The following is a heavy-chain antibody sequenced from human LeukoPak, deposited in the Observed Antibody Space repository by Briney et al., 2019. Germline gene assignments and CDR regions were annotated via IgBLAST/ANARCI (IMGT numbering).Heavy chain of an antibody. D-gene: IGHD3-22*01. J-gene: IGHJ6*04. CDR1: GFTFSSNS. CDR3: ARTYYYDSSGYPMDV. CDR2: ISSSSSTI. V-gene: IGHV3-48*01. Sequence: GGSLRLSCAASGFTFSSNSMNWVRQAPGKGLEWVSYISSSSSTIYYADSVKGRFTISRDNAKNSLYLQMNSLRAEDTAVYYCARTYYYDSSGYPMDVWGKGTTVTVSS.